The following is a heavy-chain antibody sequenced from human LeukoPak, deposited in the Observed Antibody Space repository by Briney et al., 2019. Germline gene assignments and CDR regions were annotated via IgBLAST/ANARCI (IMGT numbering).Heavy chain of an antibody. CDR1: GFTFSIYA. D-gene: IGHD1-26*01. Sequence: GGSLRLSCAASGFTFSIYAMSWVRRAPGKGLEWVSAISGSGGGTYYADSVKGRFTTSRDNSKNTLYLQMNSLRAEDTAVYYCAKHPSVGNFDYWGQGTLVTVSS. J-gene: IGHJ4*02. V-gene: IGHV3-23*01. CDR2: ISGSGGGT. CDR3: AKHPSVGNFDY.